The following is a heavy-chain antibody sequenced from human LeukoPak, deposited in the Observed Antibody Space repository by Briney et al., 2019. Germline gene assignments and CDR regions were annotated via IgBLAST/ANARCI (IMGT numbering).Heavy chain of an antibody. J-gene: IGHJ4*02. D-gene: IGHD3-10*01. Sequence: SQTLSLTCAISGDRVSSDSAAWHWIRQSPSRGLEWLGRTYYRSDWYNDYAESVKSRTTIESDTSKNQVSLQLNSVTPDDTAVYFCARELYFGSGTYYPSLDSWDQGTLVTVPS. CDR2: TYYRSDWYN. CDR1: GDRVSSDSAA. V-gene: IGHV6-1*01. CDR3: ARELYFGSGTYYPSLDS.